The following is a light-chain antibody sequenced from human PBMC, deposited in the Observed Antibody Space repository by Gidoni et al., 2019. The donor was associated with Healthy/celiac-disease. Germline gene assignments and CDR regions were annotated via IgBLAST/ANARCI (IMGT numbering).Light chain of an antibody. Sequence: EIVLTQSPGTLSLSPGERATLSCRAIQSVSSIYLAWYQQKPGPPPSLLIYGASSSATGIPDWFSGSWSGTDFTLTIRRLEPEDFAVYYCQQYGSSQWTFGQGTKVEIK. V-gene: IGKV3-20*01. CDR1: QSVSSIY. J-gene: IGKJ1*01. CDR2: GAS. CDR3: QQYGSSQWT.